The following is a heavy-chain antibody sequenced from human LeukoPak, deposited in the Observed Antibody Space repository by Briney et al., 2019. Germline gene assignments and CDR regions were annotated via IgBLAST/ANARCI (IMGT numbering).Heavy chain of an antibody. CDR3: ARGGSNYYGSGSYRRNWFDP. CDR2: INHSGSA. D-gene: IGHD3-10*01. V-gene: IGHV4-34*01. J-gene: IGHJ5*02. Sequence: SETLSLTCAVYGGSFSGYYWSWIRKPPGKGLEWSGEINHSGSANDNPSLKRRVPISVDPSKNQFALKLSSVTAADTAVYYCARGGSNYYGSGSYRRNWFDPWGQGTLVTVSS. CDR1: GGSFSGYY.